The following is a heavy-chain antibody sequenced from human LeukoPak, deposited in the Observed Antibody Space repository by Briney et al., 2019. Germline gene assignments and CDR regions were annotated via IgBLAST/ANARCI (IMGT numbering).Heavy chain of an antibody. CDR2: IYYSGST. CDR1: GDSISSYY. D-gene: IGHD2-15*01. J-gene: IGHJ6*02. Sequence: SQTLSLTCTVSGDSISSYYWSWIRQPPGKGLEWSGYIYYSGSTNYNPSLESRVTISVDTSKNQVSLKLTSVTAADTAVYYCARDQAYSAYYYDGMDVWGQGIPVTVSS. CDR3: ARDQAYSAYYYDGMDV. V-gene: IGHV4-59*01.